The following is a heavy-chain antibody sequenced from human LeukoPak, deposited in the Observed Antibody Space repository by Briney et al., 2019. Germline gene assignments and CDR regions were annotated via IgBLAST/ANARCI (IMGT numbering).Heavy chain of an antibody. CDR3: ARGHCSGGSCYRLGDDY. J-gene: IGHJ4*02. Sequence: GGSLRLSCAASGFTFSSYSMNWVRQAPGKGLEWVSSISSSSSYIYYADSVKGRFTISRDNAKNSLYLQMNSLRAEDTAVYYCARGHCSGGSCYRLGDDYWGQGTLVTVSS. CDR1: GFTFSSYS. CDR2: ISSSSSYI. V-gene: IGHV3-21*01. D-gene: IGHD2-15*01.